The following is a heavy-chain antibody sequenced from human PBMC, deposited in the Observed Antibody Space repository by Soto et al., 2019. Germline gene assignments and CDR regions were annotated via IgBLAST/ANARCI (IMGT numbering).Heavy chain of an antibody. Sequence: GGSLRLSCAASGFTFSSYGMHWVRQAPGKGLEWVAVISYDGSNKYYADSVKGRFTISRDNSKNTLYLQMNSLRAEDTAVYYCAKDFRGYYYDSSSHLFDYWGQGTLVTVSS. D-gene: IGHD3-22*01. J-gene: IGHJ4*02. CDR1: GFTFSSYG. CDR2: ISYDGSNK. V-gene: IGHV3-30*18. CDR3: AKDFRGYYYDSSSHLFDY.